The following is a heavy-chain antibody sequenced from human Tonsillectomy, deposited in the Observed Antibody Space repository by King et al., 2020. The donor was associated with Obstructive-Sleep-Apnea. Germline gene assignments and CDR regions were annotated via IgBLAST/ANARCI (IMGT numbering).Heavy chain of an antibody. CDR2: IYYSGST. V-gene: IGHV4-59*01. Sequence: QMQLQESGPGLVKPSETLSLTCTVSGGSISSYYWSWIRQPPGKGLEWIGYIYYSGSTNCNSSLKSRVTISVDTSKNQFSLKLRSVTAADTAVYYCLGSVSYFAFDYWGQRTLVTVSS. CDR3: LGSVSYFAFDY. CDR1: GGSISSYY. J-gene: IGHJ4*02. D-gene: IGHD1-26*01.